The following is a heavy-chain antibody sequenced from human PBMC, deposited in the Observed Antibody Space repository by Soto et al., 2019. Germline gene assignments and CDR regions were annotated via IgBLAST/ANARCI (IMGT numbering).Heavy chain of an antibody. D-gene: IGHD3-3*01. CDR1: GFTFSSYA. CDR3: ARHYGFWGGYTGTYYFDY. J-gene: IGHJ4*02. Sequence: EVQLLESGGGLVQPGGSLRLSCAASGFTFSSYAMSWVRQAPGKGLEWVSAISGSGGSTYYADSVKGRFTISRDNSQDTLYLQMKHRRAEDTAVYYCARHYGFWGGYTGTYYFDYWGQGTLVTVSS. V-gene: IGHV3-23*01. CDR2: ISGSGGST.